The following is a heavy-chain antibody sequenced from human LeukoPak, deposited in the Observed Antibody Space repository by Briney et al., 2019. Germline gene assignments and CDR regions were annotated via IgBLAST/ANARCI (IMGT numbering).Heavy chain of an antibody. CDR2: INWNGGST. J-gene: IGHJ4*02. V-gene: IGHV3-20*04. CDR1: GFTFDDYG. CDR3: ATLSSSSVGY. D-gene: IGHD6-19*01. Sequence: GGSLRLSCAASGFTFDDYGMSWVRQAPGKGLEWVSGINWNGGSTGYADSVKGRFTISRDNAKNSVYLQLNSLRAEDTAFYYCATLSSSSVGYWGQGTLVTVSS.